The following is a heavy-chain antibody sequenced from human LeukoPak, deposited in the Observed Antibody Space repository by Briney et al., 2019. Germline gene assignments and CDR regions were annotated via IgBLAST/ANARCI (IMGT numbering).Heavy chain of an antibody. CDR1: GGSFSGYY. Sequence: SETLSLTCAVYGGSFSGYYWSWIRQPPGKGPEWIGEINHSGSTNYNPSLKSRVTISVDTSKNQFSLKLSSVTAADTATYYCARHAVEGKWLQFYYFDYWGQGSLVTVSS. V-gene: IGHV4-34*01. CDR3: ARHAVEGKWLQFYYFDY. D-gene: IGHD5-24*01. CDR2: INHSGST. J-gene: IGHJ4*02.